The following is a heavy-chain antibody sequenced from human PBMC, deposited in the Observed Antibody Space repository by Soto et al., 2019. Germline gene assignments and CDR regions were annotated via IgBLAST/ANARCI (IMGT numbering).Heavy chain of an antibody. CDR2: IKSDGSGT. Sequence: GGSLRLSCAASGFTFSCYWMHWVRQSPGKGLEWVSRIKSDGSGTTYADSVKGRFTISRDNSKNTLYLQMNSLRPEDTAVYYCARVYSSLDYGIDYWGQGTLVTVSS. CDR1: GFTFSCYW. CDR3: ARVYSSLDYGIDY. D-gene: IGHD6-6*01. J-gene: IGHJ4*02. V-gene: IGHV3-74*03.